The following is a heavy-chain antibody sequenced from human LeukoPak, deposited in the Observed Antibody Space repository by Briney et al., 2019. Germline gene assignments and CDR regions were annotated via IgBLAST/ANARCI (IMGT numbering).Heavy chain of an antibody. CDR3: AKGGGSGYGSGSLSN. D-gene: IGHD3-10*01. CDR2: ISYDGSNK. CDR1: GFTFSSYW. V-gene: IGHV3-30*18. J-gene: IGHJ4*02. Sequence: GGSLRLSCAASGFTFSSYWMHWVRQAPGKGLEWVAVISYDGSNKYYADSVKGRFIISRDNSKNTLYLQMNSLRAEDTAVFYCAKGGGSGYGSGSLSNWGQGTLVTVSS.